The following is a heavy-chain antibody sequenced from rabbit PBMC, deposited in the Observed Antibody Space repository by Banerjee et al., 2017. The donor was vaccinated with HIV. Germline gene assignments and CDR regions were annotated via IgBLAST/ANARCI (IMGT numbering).Heavy chain of an antibody. D-gene: IGHD6-1*01. J-gene: IGHJ4*01. CDR2: IYAGDGST. CDR3: ARSGYAGYGYPIDLFNL. Sequence: QEQLEESGGDLVKPEGTLTLTCKASGFSFSSGYYMCWVRQAPGKGLEWIGCIYAGDGSTDYASWVNGRFTSSKTSSTTVTLQMTSLTAADTATYFCARSGYAGYGYPIDLFNLWGPGTLVTVS. V-gene: IGHV1S45*01. CDR1: GFSFSSGYY.